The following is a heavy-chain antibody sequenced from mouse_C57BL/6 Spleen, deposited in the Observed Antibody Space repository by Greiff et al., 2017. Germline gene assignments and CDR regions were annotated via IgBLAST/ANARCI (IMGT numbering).Heavy chain of an antibody. V-gene: IGHV5-4*01. J-gene: IGHJ4*01. CDR1: GFTFSSYA. CDR3: ARDRRWNYAMDY. Sequence: EVMLVESGGGLVKPGGSLKLSCAASGFTFSSYAMSWVRQTPEKRLEWVATISDGGSYTYYPDNVKGRFTISRDNAKNNLYLQMSHLKSEDTAMYYCARDRRWNYAMDYWGQGTSVTVSS. CDR2: ISDGGSYT. D-gene: IGHD1-1*02.